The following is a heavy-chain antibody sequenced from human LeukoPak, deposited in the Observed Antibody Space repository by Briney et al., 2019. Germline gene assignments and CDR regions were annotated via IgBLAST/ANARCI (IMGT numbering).Heavy chain of an antibody. CDR2: IYHSGST. Sequence: PSETLSLTCAVSGGSISSSNWWSWVRQPPGKGLEWIGEIYHSGSTNYNPSLKSRVTISVDKSKNQFSLKLSSVTAADTAVYYCARDGRYYDSSGYYPFDYWGQGTLVTVSS. D-gene: IGHD3-22*01. CDR1: GGSISSSNW. CDR3: ARDGRYYDSSGYYPFDY. J-gene: IGHJ4*02. V-gene: IGHV4-4*02.